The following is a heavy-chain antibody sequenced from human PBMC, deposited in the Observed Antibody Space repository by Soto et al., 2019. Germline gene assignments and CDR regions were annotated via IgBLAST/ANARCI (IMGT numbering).Heavy chain of an antibody. D-gene: IGHD6-6*01. J-gene: IGHJ6*02. CDR3: ARETGTSSAEGQYYYYYGMDV. CDR2: INHSGST. Sequence: SETLSLTCAVYGGSPSGYYWSWIRQPPGKGLEWIGEINHSGSTNYNPSLKTRVTISVDTSKNQFSLKLSSVTAADTAVYYCARETGTSSAEGQYYYYYGMDVWGQGTTVTVSS. V-gene: IGHV4-34*01. CDR1: GGSPSGYY.